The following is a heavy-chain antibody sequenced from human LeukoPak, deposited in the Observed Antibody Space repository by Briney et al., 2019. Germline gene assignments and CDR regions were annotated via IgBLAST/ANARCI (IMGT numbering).Heavy chain of an antibody. D-gene: IGHD4-17*01. V-gene: IGHV3-74*01. J-gene: IGHJ5*02. CDR2: ITPDGSST. Sequence: GGSLRLSCAASGFTFSNYWMHWVRQAPGKGLVWVSGITPDGSSTRYVDSVKGRFTISRDNAKNSLYLQMNSLRAEDTAVYYCARMNGDYYGPNWFDPWGQGTLVTVSS. CDR1: GFTFSNYW. CDR3: ARMNGDYYGPNWFDP.